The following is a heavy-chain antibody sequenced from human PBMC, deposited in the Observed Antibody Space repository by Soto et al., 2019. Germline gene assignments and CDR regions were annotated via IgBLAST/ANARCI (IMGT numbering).Heavy chain of an antibody. CDR2: IYYSGST. Sequence: SETXSLTCTVSGGSISSSSYYWGWIRQPPGKGLEWIGSIYYSGSTYYNPSLKSRVTISVDTSKNQFSLKLSSVTAADTAVYYCATYPLGYSYGLDFDYWGQGTLVTVSS. J-gene: IGHJ4*02. D-gene: IGHD5-18*01. CDR3: ATYPLGYSYGLDFDY. V-gene: IGHV4-39*01. CDR1: GGSISSSSYY.